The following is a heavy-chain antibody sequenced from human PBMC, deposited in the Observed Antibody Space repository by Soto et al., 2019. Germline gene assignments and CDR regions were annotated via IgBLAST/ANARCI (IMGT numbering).Heavy chain of an antibody. V-gene: IGHV4-59*01. CDR2: IYYSGST. CDR1: GGSISSCY. Sequence: PAETLSLTCTVSGGSISSCYWSWIRQPPGKGLEWIGYIYYSGSTNYNPSLKSRVTISVDTSKNQFSLRLGSVTAADTAVYYCERVQTIFGKNWFDPWGQGTLLTVSS. D-gene: IGHD3-3*01. J-gene: IGHJ5*02. CDR3: ERVQTIFGKNWFDP.